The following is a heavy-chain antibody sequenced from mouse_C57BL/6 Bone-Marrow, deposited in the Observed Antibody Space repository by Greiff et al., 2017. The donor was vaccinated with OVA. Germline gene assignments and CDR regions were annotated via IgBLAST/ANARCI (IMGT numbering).Heavy chain of an antibody. D-gene: IGHD1-1*01. CDR3: ARPYYGSLDY. J-gene: IGHJ2*01. CDR1: GYTFTSYW. CDR2: IHPNSGST. Sequence: QVQLQQPGAELVKPGASVKLSCNASGYTFTSYWMHWVKQRPGQGLEWIGMIHPNSGSTNYNEKFKSKATLTVDKSSSTAYMQLSSLTSEDSAVYYCARPYYGSLDYWGQGTTLTVSS. V-gene: IGHV1-64*01.